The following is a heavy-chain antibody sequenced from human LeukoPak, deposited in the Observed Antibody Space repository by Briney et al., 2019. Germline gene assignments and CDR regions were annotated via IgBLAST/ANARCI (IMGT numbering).Heavy chain of an antibody. CDR1: GGSITSYY. J-gene: IGHJ4*02. CDR2: IFYSGTT. Sequence: SETLSLTCTVSGGSITSYYWTWIRQPPGKGLEYIGFIFYSGTTNYNPSLKSRVTISLDTSKNQFSLRLTPVTAADTAVYYARREGRGSPRGSLDFWGQGALVTVSS. V-gene: IGHV4-59*01. CDR3: RREGRGSPRGSLDF. D-gene: IGHD3-10*01.